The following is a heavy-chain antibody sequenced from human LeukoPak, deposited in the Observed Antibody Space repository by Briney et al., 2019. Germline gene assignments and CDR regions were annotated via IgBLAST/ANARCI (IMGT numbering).Heavy chain of an antibody. CDR1: GYTFTVYY. V-gene: IGHV1-2*02. CDR2: INPNSGGT. J-gene: IGHJ4*02. Sequence: ASVKVSCKASGYTFTVYYMHWVRQAPGQGLEWMGWINPNSGGTNYAQKFQGRVTMTRDTSISTAYMELSRLRSDDTAVYYCARVAEIGIQLRLLGYWGQGTLVTVSS. D-gene: IGHD5-18*01. CDR3: ARVAEIGIQLRLLGY.